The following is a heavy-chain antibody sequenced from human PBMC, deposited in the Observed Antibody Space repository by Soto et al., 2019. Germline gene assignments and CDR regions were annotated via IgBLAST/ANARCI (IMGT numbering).Heavy chain of an antibody. D-gene: IGHD5-12*01. CDR1: GYSFTSYW. Sequence: GESLKISCKGSGYSFTSYWISWVRQMPGKGLEWMGRIDPSDSYTNYSPSFQGHVTISADKSISTAYLQWSSLKASDTAMYYCARHASGYSGYERDYYSGMDVWGQGTTVTVSS. CDR3: ARHASGYSGYERDYYSGMDV. J-gene: IGHJ6*02. V-gene: IGHV5-10-1*01. CDR2: IDPSDSYT.